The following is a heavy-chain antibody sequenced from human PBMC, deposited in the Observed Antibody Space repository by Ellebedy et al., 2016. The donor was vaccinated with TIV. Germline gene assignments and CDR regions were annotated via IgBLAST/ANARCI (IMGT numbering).Heavy chain of an antibody. J-gene: IGHJ5*02. CDR3: ARGADFDWLSWFDP. V-gene: IGHV1-3*01. CDR1: GYTFTSFA. Sequence: ASVKVSCKASGYTFTSFAISWVRQAPGQRLEWMGWINAGNGNTKYSQKFQGRVTITRDTSASTAYRELSSLRSEDTAVYYCARGADFDWLSWFDPWGQGTLVTVSS. CDR2: INAGNGNT. D-gene: IGHD3-9*01.